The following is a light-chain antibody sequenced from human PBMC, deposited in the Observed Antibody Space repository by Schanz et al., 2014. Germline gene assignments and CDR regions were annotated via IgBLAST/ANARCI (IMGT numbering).Light chain of an antibody. V-gene: IGKV3D-15*01. CDR1: QSVSSN. CDR2: DAS. Sequence: EIVMTQSPATLSVSPGERATLSCRASQSVSSNLAWFQQKPGQAPRLLIFDASTRAAGIPDRFSGSGSVTDFTLTISRVEPEDFAVYYCQQYSKSPLTFGGGTKVEI. J-gene: IGKJ4*01. CDR3: QQYSKSPLT.